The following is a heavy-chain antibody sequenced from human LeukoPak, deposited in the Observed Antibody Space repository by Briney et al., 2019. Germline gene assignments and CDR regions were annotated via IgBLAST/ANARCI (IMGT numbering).Heavy chain of an antibody. J-gene: IGHJ4*02. CDR1: GFTFSSYS. V-gene: IGHV3-21*01. D-gene: IGHD2-15*01. CDR2: ISFSSSYK. Sequence: GGSLRLSCAASGFTFSSYSMNWVRQAPGKGLEWVSFISFSSSYKYYADSVKGRFTISRDNAKNSLYLQMNSLRADDTAVYYCARDRCTGSSCYLGFDYWGQGTLVTVSS. CDR3: ARDRCTGSSCYLGFDY.